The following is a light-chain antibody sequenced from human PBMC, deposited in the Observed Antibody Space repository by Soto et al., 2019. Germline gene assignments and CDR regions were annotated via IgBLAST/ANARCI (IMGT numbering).Light chain of an antibody. Sequence: AIQMTQSPSSLSASVGDRVTITCRASQGIRNDLGWYQQKPGKAPKLLIYTASSLQSGVPSRFSGSGSGTDFTLTISSLQTEDFATYYCLQDYNYPRTFGQGTKVEIK. J-gene: IGKJ1*01. CDR1: QGIRND. CDR2: TAS. V-gene: IGKV1-6*01. CDR3: LQDYNYPRT.